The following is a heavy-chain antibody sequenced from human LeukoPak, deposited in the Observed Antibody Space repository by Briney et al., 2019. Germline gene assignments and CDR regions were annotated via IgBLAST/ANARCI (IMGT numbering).Heavy chain of an antibody. CDR1: GYTFTSYG. CDR3: ARDSGFMVRGVIIRPSMGMDV. D-gene: IGHD3-10*01. CDR2: ISAYNGNT. Sequence: ASVKGSCKASGYTFTSYGISWVRQAPGQGLEWMGWISAYNGNTNYAQKLQGRVTMTTDTSTSTAYMELRSLRSDDTAVYYCARDSGFMVRGVIIRPSMGMDVWGKGTTVTVSS. V-gene: IGHV1-18*04. J-gene: IGHJ6*04.